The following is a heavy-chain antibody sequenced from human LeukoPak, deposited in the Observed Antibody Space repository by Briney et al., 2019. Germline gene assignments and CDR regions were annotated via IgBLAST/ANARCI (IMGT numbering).Heavy chain of an antibody. J-gene: IGHJ6*02. D-gene: IGHD1-26*01. CDR2: INSDGSST. Sequence: GGSLRLSCAASGFTFSSYGMHWVRQAPGKGLVWVSRINSDGSSTSYADSVKGRFTISRDNAKNTLYLQMNSLRAEDTAVYYCARFPRMGARVRYGMDVWGQGTTVTVSS. CDR1: GFTFSSYG. CDR3: ARFPRMGARVRYGMDV. V-gene: IGHV3-74*01.